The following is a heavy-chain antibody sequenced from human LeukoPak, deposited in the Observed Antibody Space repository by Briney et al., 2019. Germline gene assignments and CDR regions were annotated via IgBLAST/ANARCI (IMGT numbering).Heavy chain of an antibody. CDR2: IISKTDGGTT. Sequence: KPGGSLRLSCAASEFTFSDAWMNWVRQAPGKGLEWVGRIISKTDGGTTDYAAPVKGRFTISRDDSKNTLFLQMSSLRSEDTAVYYCARGGDYSNYGSVRFDPWGQGTLVTVSS. J-gene: IGHJ5*02. CDR1: EFTFSDAW. CDR3: ARGGDYSNYGSVRFDP. D-gene: IGHD4-11*01. V-gene: IGHV3-15*01.